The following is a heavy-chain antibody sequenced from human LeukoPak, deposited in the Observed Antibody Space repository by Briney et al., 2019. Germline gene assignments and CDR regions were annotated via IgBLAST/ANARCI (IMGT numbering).Heavy chain of an antibody. D-gene: IGHD3-9*01. CDR1: GFTFCDAW. J-gene: IGHJ4*02. CDR2: IKSRADGGTI. Sequence: GGSLRLSCEAAGFTFCDAWMSWVRQPPGKGLKGVGRIKSRADGGTIDYAAPVQDRFTISRDDSRNTIYLHMNSLKTEDSGVYFCTTLRLAASDHWGQGTLVTVSS. CDR3: TTLRLAASDH. V-gene: IGHV3-15*01.